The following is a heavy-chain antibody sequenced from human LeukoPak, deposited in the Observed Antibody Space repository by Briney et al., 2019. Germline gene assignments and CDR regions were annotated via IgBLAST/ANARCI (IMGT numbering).Heavy chain of an antibody. Sequence: SVKVSCKASGGTFSSYAISWVRQAPGQGLESMGGIIPVFGAANYAQKFQGRVTITTDESTSTAYMELRSLRSDDTAVYYCAARSGTYPYYFDYWGQGTLVTVSS. CDR2: IIPVFGAA. J-gene: IGHJ4*02. D-gene: IGHD1-26*01. CDR3: AARSGTYPYYFDY. CDR1: GGTFSSYA. V-gene: IGHV1-69*05.